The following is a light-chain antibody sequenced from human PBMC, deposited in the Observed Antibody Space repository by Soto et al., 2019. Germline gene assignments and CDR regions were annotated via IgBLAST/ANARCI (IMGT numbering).Light chain of an antibody. Sequence: DIQMTQSPSSLYGSVGDRVTITCRASQTISSWLAWYQQKPGKAPKLLIYKASTLKSGVPSRFSGSGSGTEFTLTISSLQPDDFATYYCQHYNSYSEAFGQGPKVDIK. J-gene: IGKJ1*01. V-gene: IGKV1-5*03. CDR2: KAS. CDR3: QHYNSYSEA. CDR1: QTISSW.